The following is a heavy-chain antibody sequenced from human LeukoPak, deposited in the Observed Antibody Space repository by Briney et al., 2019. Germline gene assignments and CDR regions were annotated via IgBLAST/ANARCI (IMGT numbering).Heavy chain of an antibody. V-gene: IGHV4-4*07. CDR3: ARGGIGNAFDI. Sequence: SETLSLTCTVSGGSISSYYWYWIRQPAGKGLEWIGLIYTSGSTNYNPSLKSRVTMSVDTSKNQFSLKLSSVIAADTAVYYCARGGIGNAFDIWGQGTMVTVSS. CDR2: IYTSGST. D-gene: IGHD3-16*01. J-gene: IGHJ3*02. CDR1: GGSISSYY.